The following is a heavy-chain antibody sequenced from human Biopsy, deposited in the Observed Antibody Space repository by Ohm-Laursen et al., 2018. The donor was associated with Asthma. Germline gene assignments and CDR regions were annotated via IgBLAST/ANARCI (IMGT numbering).Heavy chain of an antibody. V-gene: IGHV3-30*18. CDR2: ISFDGTNR. Sequence: SLRLSCTASGFSLSNYGLYWVRQAPGRGLDWVAVISFDGTNRNYTDSVKGRFTISRDNSRNTLHLEMNSLRAEDTAVYFCAKEVFPGWELRRGPDSWGQGTLVTVSS. CDR1: GFSLSNYG. J-gene: IGHJ4*02. D-gene: IGHD1-26*01. CDR3: AKEVFPGWELRRGPDS.